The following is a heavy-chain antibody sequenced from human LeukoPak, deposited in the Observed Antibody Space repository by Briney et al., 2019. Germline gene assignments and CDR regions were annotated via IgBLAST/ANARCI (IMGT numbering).Heavy chain of an antibody. CDR3: ARIAAAGTDWFDP. Sequence: ASVKVSCKASGYTFTSYGISWVRQAPGQGLEWMGWISAYNGNTNYAQKLQGRVTMTRDMSISTAYMELSRLRSDDTAVYYCARIAAAGTDWFDPWGQGTLVTVSS. D-gene: IGHD6-13*01. J-gene: IGHJ5*02. V-gene: IGHV1-18*01. CDR1: GYTFTSYG. CDR2: ISAYNGNT.